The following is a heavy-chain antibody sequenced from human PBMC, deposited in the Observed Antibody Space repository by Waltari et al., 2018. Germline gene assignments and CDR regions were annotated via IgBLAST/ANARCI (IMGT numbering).Heavy chain of an antibody. V-gene: IGHV4-39*01. CDR3: ARPCCVGGGALLSLDL. CDR1: GGSISSTSYF. Sequence: QLQLQESGPGLVKPSETLSLTCTVSGGSISSTSYFWGWIRQPPGKGLELIGSFHYGGKTYYNPSLQSRITISVDTSKNQFSLKLNSVTAADTAVYYCARPCCVGGGALLSLDLWGQGTLVTVSS. J-gene: IGHJ5*02. CDR2: FHYGGKT. D-gene: IGHD3-16*01.